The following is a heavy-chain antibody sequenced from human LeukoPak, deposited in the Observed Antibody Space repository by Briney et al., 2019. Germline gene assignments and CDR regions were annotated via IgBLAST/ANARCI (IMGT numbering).Heavy chain of an antibody. V-gene: IGHV3-30*18. J-gene: IGHJ4*02. CDR3: AKEVMDYGDYYYYFDY. CDR2: ISYDGGNK. Sequence: PGGSLRLSCAASGFTFSSYGMHWVRQAPGKGLEWVAVISYDGGNKYYADSVKGRFTISRDNSKNTLYLQMNSLRAEDTAVCYCAKEVMDYGDYYYYFDYWGQGTLVTVSS. D-gene: IGHD4-17*01. CDR1: GFTFSSYG.